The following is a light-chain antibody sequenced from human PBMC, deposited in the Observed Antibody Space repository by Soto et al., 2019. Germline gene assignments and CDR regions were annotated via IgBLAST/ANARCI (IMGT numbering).Light chain of an antibody. CDR1: QSVGSN. CDR2: GTS. CDR3: QQYDNCPPWT. V-gene: IGKV3-15*01. J-gene: IGKJ1*01. Sequence: EIVMTQSPATLSVSPGERATLSCRASQSVGSNLAWYQQKPGQAPRLLIYGTSTRATGIPARISGSGSGTEFTLTISSLQSEDFAVYYCQQYDNCPPWTFGQGTKVQIK.